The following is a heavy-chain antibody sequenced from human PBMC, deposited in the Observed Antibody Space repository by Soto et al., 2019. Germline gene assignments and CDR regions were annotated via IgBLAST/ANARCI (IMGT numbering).Heavy chain of an antibody. CDR2: ISGSGGST. D-gene: IGHD5-18*01. V-gene: IGHV3-23*01. CDR3: AKDGVQLWLLDY. Sequence: EVQLLESGGGLVQPGGSLRLSCAASGFTFSSYAMSWVRQAPGKGLEWVSAISGSGGSTYYADSVKGRFTISRDNSKNTPYLQMNSLRAEDTAVYYCAKDGVQLWLLDYWGQGTLVTVSS. CDR1: GFTFSSYA. J-gene: IGHJ4*02.